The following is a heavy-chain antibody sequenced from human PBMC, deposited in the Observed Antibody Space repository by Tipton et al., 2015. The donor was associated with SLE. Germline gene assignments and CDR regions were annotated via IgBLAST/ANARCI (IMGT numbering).Heavy chain of an antibody. J-gene: IGHJ4*02. V-gene: IGHV4-34*01. Sequence: TLSLTCTVYGDSFSDYYWSWIRQPPGKGLEWIGEVSHSGSANHNPSLKSRVTISGDTSKNQFSLKLSSVTAADTAVYYCARDLDWNYGSGSYGYWGQGTLVTVSS. CDR1: GDSFSDYY. D-gene: IGHD3-10*01. CDR3: ARDLDWNYGSGSYGY. CDR2: VSHSGSA.